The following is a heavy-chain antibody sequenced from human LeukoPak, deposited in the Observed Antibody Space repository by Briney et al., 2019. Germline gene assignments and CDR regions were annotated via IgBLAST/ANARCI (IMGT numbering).Heavy chain of an antibody. CDR3: ARDSVVVAATIGMDV. V-gene: IGHV3-48*04. D-gene: IGHD2-15*01. J-gene: IGHJ6*02. CDR2: ISSSSSTI. Sequence: QPGGSLRLSCAASGFTYRSYSMNWVHQAPGKGLEWVSYISSSSSTIYYADSVKGRFTISRDNAKNSLYLQMNSLRAEDTAVYYCARDSVVVAATIGMDVWGQGTTVTVSS. CDR1: GFTYRSYS.